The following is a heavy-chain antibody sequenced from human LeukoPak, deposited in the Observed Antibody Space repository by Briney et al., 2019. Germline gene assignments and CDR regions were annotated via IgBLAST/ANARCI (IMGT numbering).Heavy chain of an antibody. Sequence: SGTLSLTCAVSGGSISSSNWWRWVRQPPGKGLEWIGEIYHSGSTNYNPSLKSRVTISVDKSKNQFSLKLSSVTAADTAVYYCARFRVGGYYGMDVWGKGTTVTVSS. CDR2: IYHSGST. CDR1: GGSISSSNW. D-gene: IGHD3-10*01. V-gene: IGHV4-4*02. J-gene: IGHJ6*04. CDR3: ARFRVGGYYGMDV.